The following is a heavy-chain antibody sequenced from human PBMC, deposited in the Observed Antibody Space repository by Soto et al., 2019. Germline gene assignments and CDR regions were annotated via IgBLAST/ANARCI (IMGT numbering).Heavy chain of an antibody. Sequence: QVQLQESGPGLVKPSETLSLTCTVSGGSIGSYYWSWIRQPPGKGLEWIGYIYYSGSTNYNPSLRSRVTISVDTSKNPFSLKLSSMPAADTAVYYCAREGVSSSWYNYYGMDVWGQGTTVTVSS. CDR3: AREGVSSSWYNYYGMDV. CDR2: IYYSGST. CDR1: GGSIGSYY. V-gene: IGHV4-59*01. J-gene: IGHJ6*02. D-gene: IGHD6-13*01.